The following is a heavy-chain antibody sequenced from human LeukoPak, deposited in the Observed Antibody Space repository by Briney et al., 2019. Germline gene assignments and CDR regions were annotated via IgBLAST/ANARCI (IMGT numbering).Heavy chain of an antibody. CDR1: GYSISSGYY. CDR3: ARGISALDN. CDR2: MYYRGSV. V-gene: IGHV4-38-2*01. J-gene: IGHJ4*02. D-gene: IGHD1-20*01. Sequence: SETLSLTCAVSGYSISSGYYWGWIRQPPGKGLEWIATMYYRGSVYYNPSLKSRVTISVDTSKNQLSLKLSSVTAADTAVYFCARGISALDNWGQGTLVTVSS.